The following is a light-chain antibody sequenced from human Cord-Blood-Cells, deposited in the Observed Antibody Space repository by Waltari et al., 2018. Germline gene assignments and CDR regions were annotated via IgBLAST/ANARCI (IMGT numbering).Light chain of an antibody. CDR1: SSDVGSYNL. Sequence: QSALTQPASVSGSPGQSIPISCTGTSSDVGSYNLVSWYQQHPAKAPKLMIYEVSKRPSGVSNRFSGSKSGNTASLTISALQAEDEADYYCCSYAGSSTFRVFGGGTKLTVL. CDR3: CSYAGSSTFRV. V-gene: IGLV2-23*02. J-gene: IGLJ3*02. CDR2: EVS.